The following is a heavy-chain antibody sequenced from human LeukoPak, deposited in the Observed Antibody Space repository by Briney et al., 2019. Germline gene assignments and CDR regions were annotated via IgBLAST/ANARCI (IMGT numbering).Heavy chain of an antibody. CDR3: ARDPGSSSFDY. CDR1: GFTFSNYW. V-gene: IGHV3-7*01. D-gene: IGHD6-13*01. Sequence: GGSLRLSCAASGFTFSNYWMTWVRQTPGKGLEFVANIDRDGSVKNYVGSVKGRFTISRDNAKNSLYLKMNSLRADDTAIYYCARDPGSSSFDYWGQGSLVTVSS. J-gene: IGHJ4*02. CDR2: IDRDGSVK.